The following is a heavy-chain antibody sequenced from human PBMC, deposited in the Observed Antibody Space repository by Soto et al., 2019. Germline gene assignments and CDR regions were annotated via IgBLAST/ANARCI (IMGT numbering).Heavy chain of an antibody. CDR2: IKSKTDGGTT. CDR1: GFTFSNAW. J-gene: IGHJ4*02. V-gene: IGHV3-15*07. D-gene: IGHD3-9*01. CDR3: TTSILTGYFRWSIFDY. Sequence: GGFLRLSCAASGFTFSNAWMNWVRQAPGKGLEWVARIKSKTDGGTTDYAAPVKGRFTISRDDSKNTLFLQMNSLKTEDTAVYYCTTSILTGYFRWSIFDYWGQGNLVTVSS.